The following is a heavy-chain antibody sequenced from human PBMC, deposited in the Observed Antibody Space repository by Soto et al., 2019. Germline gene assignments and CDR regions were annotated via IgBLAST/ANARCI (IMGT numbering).Heavy chain of an antibody. CDR2: IIPIFGTA. J-gene: IGHJ4*02. Sequence: QVPLVQSGAEVKKPGSSVKVSCKASGGTFSSYAISWVRQAPGQVLEWMGVIIPIFGTANYAQKFQGRVTITADESTSTAYMDLSSLRSEDTAVYYCARVAVAGTFARFDYWGQGTLVTVSS. CDR3: ARVAVAGTFARFDY. CDR1: GGTFSSYA. V-gene: IGHV1-69*01. D-gene: IGHD6-19*01.